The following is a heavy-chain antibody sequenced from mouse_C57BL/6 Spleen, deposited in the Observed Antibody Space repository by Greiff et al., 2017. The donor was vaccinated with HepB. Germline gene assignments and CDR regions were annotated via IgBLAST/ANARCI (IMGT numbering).Heavy chain of an antibody. CDR3: ARLSYDGYVDY. V-gene: IGHV5-6*01. Sequence: EVKLVESGGDLVKPGGSLKLSCAASGFTFSSYGMSWVRQTPDKRLEWVATISSGGSYTYYPDSVKGRFTISRDNAKNTLYLQMSSLKSEDTAMYYCARLSYDGYVDYWGQGTTLTVSS. CDR1: GFTFSSYG. J-gene: IGHJ2*01. CDR2: ISSGGSYT. D-gene: IGHD2-3*01.